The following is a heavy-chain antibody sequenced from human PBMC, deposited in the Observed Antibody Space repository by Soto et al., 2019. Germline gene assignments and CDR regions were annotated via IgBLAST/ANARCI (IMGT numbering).Heavy chain of an antibody. CDR1: GGTISRYY. CDR3: ARDLWGYCGTDCYPLDV. D-gene: IGHD2-21*02. CDR2: MYNTGST. V-gene: IGHV4-59*01. J-gene: IGHJ6*02. Sequence: QVQLQESGPGLVKPSETLSLTCTVSGGTISRYYWSWIRQPPGKGLEWIGYMYNTGSTVYNPSFKSRVTISGDTVKNQFSLKLNAVTAADTAVYYCARDLWGYCGTDCYPLDVWGQGTTVTVSS.